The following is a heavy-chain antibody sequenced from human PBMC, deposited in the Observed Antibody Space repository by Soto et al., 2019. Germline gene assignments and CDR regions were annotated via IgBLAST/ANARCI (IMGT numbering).Heavy chain of an antibody. D-gene: IGHD6-13*01. CDR3: ARGLRPSIATAGTLYYGMDV. V-gene: IGHV1-69*13. J-gene: IGHJ6*02. Sequence: ASVKVSCKASGGTFSSYAISWVRQAPGQGLEWMGGIIPIFGTANYAQKFQGRVTITADESTSTAYMELSSLRSEDTAVYYCARGLRPSIATAGTLYYGMDVWGQGTTVTVSS. CDR1: GGTFSSYA. CDR2: IIPIFGTA.